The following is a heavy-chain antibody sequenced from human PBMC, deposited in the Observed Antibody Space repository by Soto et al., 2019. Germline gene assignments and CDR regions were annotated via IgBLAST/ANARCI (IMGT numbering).Heavy chain of an antibody. Sequence: SETLSLTCAVYGVSFSGYYWSWIRQAPGKGLEWIGEINHSGSTNYNPSLKSRVTISVDTSKNQFSLKLSSVTAADTAVYYCARVSKEYYDFWSGYYTPSLGGMDFLGQGTTVNVSS. V-gene: IGHV4-34*01. J-gene: IGHJ6*02. CDR3: ARVSKEYYDFWSGYYTPSLGGMDF. CDR1: GVSFSGYY. CDR2: INHSGST. D-gene: IGHD3-3*01.